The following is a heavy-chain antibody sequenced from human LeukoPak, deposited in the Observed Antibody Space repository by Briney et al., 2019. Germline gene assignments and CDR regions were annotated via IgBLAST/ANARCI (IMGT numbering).Heavy chain of an antibody. J-gene: IGHJ4*02. V-gene: IGHV4-61*02. CDR1: GGSISSGSYY. D-gene: IGHD4-23*01. Sequence: SETLSLTCTVSGGSISSGSYYWSWIRQPAGKGLEWIGRIYTSGSINYNPSLKSRVTISVDTSKNQFSLKLSSVTAADTAVYYCARGNDYGGNFPFDYWGQGTLVTVSS. CDR2: IYTSGSI. CDR3: ARGNDYGGNFPFDY.